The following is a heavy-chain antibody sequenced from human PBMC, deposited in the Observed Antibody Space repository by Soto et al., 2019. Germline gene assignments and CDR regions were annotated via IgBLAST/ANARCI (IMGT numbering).Heavy chain of an antibody. CDR1: GGSFSGYY. CDR2: INHSGST. V-gene: IGHV4-34*01. J-gene: IGHJ6*02. Sequence: PSETLSLTCAVYGGSFSGYYWSWIRQPPGKGLEWIGEINHSGSTNYNPSLKSRVTISVDTSKNQFSLKLSSVTAAGTAVYYCAREGRSSGWFYYYYGMDVWGQGTTVTVSS. CDR3: AREGRSSGWFYYYYGMDV. D-gene: IGHD6-19*01.